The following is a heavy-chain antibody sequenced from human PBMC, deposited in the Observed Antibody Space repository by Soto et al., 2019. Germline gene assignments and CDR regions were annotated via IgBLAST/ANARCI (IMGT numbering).Heavy chain of an antibody. V-gene: IGHV4-31*03. CDR3: ASLLPESRRYFDS. Sequence: SETLSLTCTVSGGSISSGCYYWSWIRQFPGKGLEWIGYIYYNGKTYYNPSLQSRLTISEDTSKSQFSLRLTSMTAADTAVYYCASLLPESRRYFDSGGEGILVTV. CDR1: GGSISSGCYY. J-gene: IGHJ4*02. D-gene: IGHD1-20*01. CDR2: IYYNGKT.